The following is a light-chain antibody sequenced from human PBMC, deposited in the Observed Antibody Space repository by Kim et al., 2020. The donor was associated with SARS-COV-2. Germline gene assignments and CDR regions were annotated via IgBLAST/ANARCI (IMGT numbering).Light chain of an antibody. CDR2: MAS. J-gene: IGKJ2*01. CDR1: ENIGNW. V-gene: IGKV1-5*03. Sequence: AAVEERVTVTCRAGENIGNWLAWYQQKPGRAPTLMIYMASTLESGVPSRFSGTGSGTECSLRITSLKTDEFATEYCKQYSRFPDTYGQGTKLEI. CDR3: KQYSRFPDT.